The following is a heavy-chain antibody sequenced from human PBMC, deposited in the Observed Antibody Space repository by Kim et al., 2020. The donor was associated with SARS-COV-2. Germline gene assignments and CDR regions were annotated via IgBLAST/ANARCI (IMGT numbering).Heavy chain of an antibody. CDR1: GGSFSGYY. D-gene: IGHD6-13*01. V-gene: IGHV4-34*01. J-gene: IGHJ4*02. CDR2: INHSGST. Sequence: SETLSLTCAVYGGSFSGYYWSWIRQPPGKGLEWIGEINHSGSTNYNPSLKSRVTISVDTSKNQFSLKLSSVTAADTAVYYCARGQVAAAGTNVVTTLNDYWGQGTLVTVSS. CDR3: ARGQVAAAGTNVVTTLNDY.